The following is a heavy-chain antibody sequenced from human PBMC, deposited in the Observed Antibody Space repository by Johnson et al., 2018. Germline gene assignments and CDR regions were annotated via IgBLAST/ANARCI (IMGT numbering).Heavy chain of an antibody. CDR1: GFPFSSFH. V-gene: IGHV3-7*01. Sequence: VQLVQSGGGLVQXGGSLRLXCAASGFPFSSFHMSWVRQAPGKGLEWVATINEDGSDKYSVDAVKGRFTISRDNAQNSLSLQMNSLRAEDTAIYYCTKDFYTGRPYHFDSWGQGILVTVSS. CDR2: INEDGSDK. CDR3: TKDFYTGRPYHFDS. D-gene: IGHD2/OR15-2a*01. J-gene: IGHJ4*02.